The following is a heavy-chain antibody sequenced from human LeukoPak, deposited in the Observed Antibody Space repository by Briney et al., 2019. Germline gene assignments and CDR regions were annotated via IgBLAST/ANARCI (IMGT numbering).Heavy chain of an antibody. Sequence: GGSLRLSCAASGFTFSSYSMNWVRQAPGKGLEWVSSISSSSSYIYYADSVKGRFTISRDNAKNSLYLQMNSLRAEDTAVYYYARDGIVGATGYYFDYWGQGTLVTVSS. V-gene: IGHV3-21*01. CDR3: ARDGIVGATGYYFDY. CDR1: GFTFSSYS. D-gene: IGHD1-26*01. J-gene: IGHJ4*02. CDR2: ISSSSSYI.